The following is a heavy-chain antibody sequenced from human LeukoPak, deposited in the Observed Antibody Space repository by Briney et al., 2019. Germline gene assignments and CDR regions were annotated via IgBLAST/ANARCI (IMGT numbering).Heavy chain of an antibody. Sequence: GASVKVSCKASGYILSSYNMHWARQAPGQGLEWLGIINPSGGDTKYAQKFQGRVTLTRDKSTSTVYMESSSLTSDDTAVYYCARTYCAEDCSIRYFDYWGQGTLVTVSS. D-gene: IGHD2-21*02. V-gene: IGHV1-46*01. CDR2: INPSGGDT. CDR3: ARTYCAEDCSIRYFDY. CDR1: GYILSSYN. J-gene: IGHJ4*02.